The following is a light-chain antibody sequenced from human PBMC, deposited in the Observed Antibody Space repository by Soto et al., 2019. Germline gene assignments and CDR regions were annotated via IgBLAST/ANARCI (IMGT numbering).Light chain of an antibody. CDR3: QQYNSYSPRT. CDR2: KAS. CDR1: QSISSW. Sequence: DIQMTQSPSTLSASVGDRVTITCRASQSISSWLAWYQQKPGKATKLLIYKASSLESGVPSRFSVSGSGTDFTLTISSLQPDDFATYYCQQYNSYSPRTFGGGTKVEIK. J-gene: IGKJ4*01. V-gene: IGKV1-5*03.